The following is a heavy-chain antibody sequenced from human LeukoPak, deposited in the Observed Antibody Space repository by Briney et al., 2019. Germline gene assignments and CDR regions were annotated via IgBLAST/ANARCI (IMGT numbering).Heavy chain of an antibody. CDR1: GFTFSSYA. Sequence: GGSLRLSCAASGFTFSSYAMNWVRQAPGKGLEWLSTISDIGGNTYYAGSVKGRFTISRDNSRNTLYLQMNSLRVEDTAVYFCAKTPKTGSFDYWGQGTLATVSS. J-gene: IGHJ4*02. CDR3: AKTPKTGSFDY. V-gene: IGHV3-23*01. D-gene: IGHD7-27*01. CDR2: ISDIGGNT.